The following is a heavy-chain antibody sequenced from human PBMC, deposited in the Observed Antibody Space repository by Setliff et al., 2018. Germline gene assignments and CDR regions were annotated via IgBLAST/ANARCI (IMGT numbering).Heavy chain of an antibody. V-gene: IGHV1-8*01. CDR3: ARDLTTMNQKDYYYYGMDV. CDR1: GYTFTSYD. Sequence: ASVKVSCKASGYTFTSYDINWVRQATGQGLEWMGWMNPNSGNTGYAQKFQGRFTISRDNSKNTLYLQMNSLRAEDTAVYYCARDLTTMNQKDYYYYGMDVWGQGTTVTVSS. J-gene: IGHJ6*02. CDR2: MNPNSGNT. D-gene: IGHD3-22*01.